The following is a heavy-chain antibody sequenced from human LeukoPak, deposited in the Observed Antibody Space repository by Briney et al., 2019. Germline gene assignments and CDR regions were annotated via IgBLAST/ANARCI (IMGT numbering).Heavy chain of an antibody. CDR1: GFTFNKFN. CDR2: IRYDGSNK. Sequence: GGSLRLSCAASGFTFNKFNMNWIRQAPGKGLEWVTFIRYDGSNKYYADSVKGRFTISRDNSKNTLYLQMNSLRAEDTAVYYCAKSSVRGYYFDYWGQGTLVTVSS. CDR3: AKSSVRGYYFDY. D-gene: IGHD3-10*01. V-gene: IGHV3-30*02. J-gene: IGHJ4*02.